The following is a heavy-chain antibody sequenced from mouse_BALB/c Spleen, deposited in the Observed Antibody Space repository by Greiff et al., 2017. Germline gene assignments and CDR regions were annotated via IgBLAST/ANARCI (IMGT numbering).Heavy chain of an antibody. CDR1: GFSLTGYG. Sequence: QVQLKESGPGLVAPSQSLSITCTVSGFSLTGYGVNWVRQPPGKGLEWLGMIWGDGSTDYNSALKSRLSISKDNSKSQVFLKMNSLQTDDTARYYCARASTNWDGGAWFAYWGQGTLVTVSA. CDR3: ARASTNWDGGAWFAY. CDR2: IWGDGST. D-gene: IGHD4-1*01. V-gene: IGHV2-6-7*01. J-gene: IGHJ3*01.